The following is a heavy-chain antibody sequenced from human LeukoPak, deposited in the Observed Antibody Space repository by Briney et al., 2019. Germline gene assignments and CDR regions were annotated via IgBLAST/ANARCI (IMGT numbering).Heavy chain of an antibody. Sequence: ASVTLSFKSFGARFISYAMHWVRQAPGQRLEWMGWTNACNGNTKYSQKFQDKVAITRDTSANTAYMDLSSLSSEDTAVYYCARSLQLWCDYWGKGTLVTVSS. D-gene: IGHD5-18*01. CDR2: TNACNGNT. J-gene: IGHJ4*02. V-gene: IGHV1-3*01. CDR1: GARFISYA. CDR3: ARSLQLWCDY.